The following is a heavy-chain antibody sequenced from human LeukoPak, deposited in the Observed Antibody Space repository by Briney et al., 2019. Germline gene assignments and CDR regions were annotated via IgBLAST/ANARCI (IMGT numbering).Heavy chain of an antibody. J-gene: IGHJ2*01. V-gene: IGHV3-74*01. CDR3: ARDIYGYFDL. CDR2: INGDGSNT. Sequence: GGSLRLSCAASGFTFSIYWMHWVRQTPGKGLVWVSRINGDGSNTNYADSVKGRFTISRDNAKNTLYLQMNSLRVEDTAVYYCARDIYGYFDLWGRGTLVTVSS. D-gene: IGHD3-16*01. CDR1: GFTFSIYW.